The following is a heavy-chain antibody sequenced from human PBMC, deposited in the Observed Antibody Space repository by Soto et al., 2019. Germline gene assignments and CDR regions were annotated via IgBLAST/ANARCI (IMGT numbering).Heavy chain of an antibody. J-gene: IGHJ6*02. CDR1: GFTLSSYG. CDR2: ISYDGSNE. D-gene: IGHD2-15*01. V-gene: IGHV3-30*18. Sequence: QVQLVESGGGVVQPGRSLRLSCAASGFTLSSYGMHWGRQAPGKGLEWVAVISYDGSNEYFEDSLKGRFTVSRENSKNTLYLQMNSLSAEDTAVYCCAKKGGVYIGLRNYYYGMDVWGQGTTVTVSS. CDR3: AKKGGVYIGLRNYYYGMDV.